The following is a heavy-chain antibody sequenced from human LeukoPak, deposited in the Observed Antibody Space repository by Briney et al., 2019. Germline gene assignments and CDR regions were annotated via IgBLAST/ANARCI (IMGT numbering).Heavy chain of an antibody. J-gene: IGHJ4*02. CDR3: ARGGKATVVTM. Sequence: SETLSLTCTVSGGSINSYYWRWIRQPAGKGLEWIGRIYSSGSTNYNPSLKSRVSMSVDTSKNQFSLKLTSMAAADTAVYSCARGGKATVVTMWGQGILVTVSS. D-gene: IGHD4-23*01. CDR2: IYSSGST. V-gene: IGHV4-4*07. CDR1: GGSINSYY.